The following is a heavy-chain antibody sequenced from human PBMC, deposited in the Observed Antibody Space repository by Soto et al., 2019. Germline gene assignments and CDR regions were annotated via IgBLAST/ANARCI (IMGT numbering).Heavy chain of an antibody. CDR1: GYTFTSYD. D-gene: IGHD2-2*01. V-gene: IGHV1-8*01. CDR3: ARFVVVVPAGYYGMGV. J-gene: IGHJ6*02. Sequence: GASVKVSCKASGYTFTSYDINWVRQATVQGLEWMGWMNPNSGNTGYAQKFQGRVTMTRNTSISTAYMELSSLRSEDTAVYYCARFVVVVPAGYYGMGVWGPGSTVTVSS. CDR2: MNPNSGNT.